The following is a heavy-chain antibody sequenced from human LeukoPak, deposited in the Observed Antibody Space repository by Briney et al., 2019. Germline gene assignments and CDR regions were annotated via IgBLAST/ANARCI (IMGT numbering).Heavy chain of an antibody. CDR2: IWYDGSNK. J-gene: IGHJ4*02. V-gene: IGHV3-33*01. CDR3: ARLYYYDSSGYSNDY. D-gene: IGHD3-22*01. Sequence: GGSQRLSCAASGFTFSSYGMHWVRQAPGKGLEWVAVIWYDGSNKYYADSVKGRFTISRDNSKNTLYLQMNSLRAEDTAVYYCARLYYYDSSGYSNDYWGQGTLVTVSS. CDR1: GFTFSSYG.